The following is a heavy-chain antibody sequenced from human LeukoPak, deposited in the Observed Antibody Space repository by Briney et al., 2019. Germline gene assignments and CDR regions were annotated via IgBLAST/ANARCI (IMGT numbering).Heavy chain of an antibody. CDR1: GFTFTTYW. CDR3: AKAAASDTVTTLGVDY. CDR2: INSDGSIT. V-gene: IGHV3-74*01. J-gene: IGHJ4*02. D-gene: IGHD4-17*01. Sequence: GGSLRLSCAASGFTFTTYWMHWVRQAPGKGLVWVSHINSDGSITSYADSVKGRFTISRDNSKNMLNLHMNSLRAEDTAIYHCAKAAASDTVTTLGVDYWGQGTLVTVSS.